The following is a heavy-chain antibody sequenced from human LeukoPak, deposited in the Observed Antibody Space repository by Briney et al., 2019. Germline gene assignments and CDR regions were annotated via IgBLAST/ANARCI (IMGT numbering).Heavy chain of an antibody. D-gene: IGHD3-10*01. V-gene: IGHV4-59*12. J-gene: IGHJ5*02. CDR3: ARLEKTYYYGSGSHHWFDP. CDR2: IYYSGST. CDR1: GGSISSYY. Sequence: SETLSLTCTVSGGSISSYYWSWIRQPPGKGLEWIGYIYYSGSTNYNPSLKSRVTISVDTSKNQFSLKLSSVTAADTAVYYCARLEKTYYYGSGSHHWFDPWGQGTLVTVSS.